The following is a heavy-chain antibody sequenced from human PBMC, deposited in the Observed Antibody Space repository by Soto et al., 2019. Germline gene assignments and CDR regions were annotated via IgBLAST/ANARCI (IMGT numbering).Heavy chain of an antibody. CDR3: ARHEWSSGWFDAFDI. J-gene: IGHJ3*02. V-gene: IGHV4-39*01. D-gene: IGHD6-19*01. Sequence: QLQLQESGPGLVKPSETLSLTCTVSGGSISSSSYYWGWIRQPPGKGLEWIGSIYYSGSTYYNPSLKSRVTISVDTSKNQFSLKLSSVTAADTAVYYCARHEWSSGWFDAFDIWGQGTMVTVSS. CDR2: IYYSGST. CDR1: GGSISSSSYY.